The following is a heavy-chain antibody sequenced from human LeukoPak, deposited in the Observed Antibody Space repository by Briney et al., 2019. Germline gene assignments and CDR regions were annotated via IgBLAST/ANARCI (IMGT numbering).Heavy chain of an antibody. V-gene: IGHV3-23*01. J-gene: IGHJ4*02. Sequence: PGGSLRLSRAPSVFTLSSYAMSWVRPAPRKGREWVSAICGIGGGPYYAHSAKGRFTISRDNSKNTLYLQMNRLRAEDTAVYSGAKVRSRIAAAGTSVDYFDYWGQGTLVTVSS. D-gene: IGHD6-13*01. CDR2: ICGIGGGP. CDR1: VFTLSSYA. CDR3: AKVRSRIAAAGTSVDYFDY.